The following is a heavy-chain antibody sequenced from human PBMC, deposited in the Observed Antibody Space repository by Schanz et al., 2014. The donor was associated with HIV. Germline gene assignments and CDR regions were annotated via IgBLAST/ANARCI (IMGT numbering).Heavy chain of an antibody. J-gene: IGHJ6*02. V-gene: IGHV3-21*02. CDR3: ARVANWDYYGMDV. CDR2: ISFSSSYI. D-gene: IGHD3-16*01. Sequence: VQLVESGGGLVKPGGSLRLSCAASGFTVSSNYMNWVRQAPGKGLEWVSSISFSSSYIYYADSVKGRFTISRDNAKKSLYLQMNSLRGEDTAVYYCARVANWDYYGMDVWGQGTMVTVSS. CDR1: GFTVSSNY.